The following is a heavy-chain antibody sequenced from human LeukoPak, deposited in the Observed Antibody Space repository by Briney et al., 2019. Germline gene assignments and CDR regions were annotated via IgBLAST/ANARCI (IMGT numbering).Heavy chain of an antibody. D-gene: IGHD3-16*01. CDR2: IYSSGNS. Sequence: SETLSLTCSISGDSITTNSYWWGWIRQSPGKGLEWIGSIYSSGNSYYNPSLKTRATISPDTSKNQYSLRLTSVTAADSAIYYCGGRGIWDLQIGNWFDPWGQGILVIVSS. CDR3: GGRGIWDLQIGNWFDP. J-gene: IGHJ5*02. V-gene: IGHV4-39*01. CDR1: GDSITTNSYW.